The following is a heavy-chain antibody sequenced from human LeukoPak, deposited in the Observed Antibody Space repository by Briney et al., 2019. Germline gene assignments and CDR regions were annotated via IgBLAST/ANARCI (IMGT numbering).Heavy chain of an antibody. Sequence: GGSLRLSCAASGFTLSSYAMSWVRQAPGKGLEWVSTISGSGGSTSYADSVKGRFTISRDNSKNTLYLQMNSLRAEDTAVYYCAKDGSGWCTYYFDYWGQGTLVTVSS. CDR1: GFTLSSYA. J-gene: IGHJ4*02. CDR3: AKDGSGWCTYYFDY. D-gene: IGHD6-19*01. CDR2: ISGSGGST. V-gene: IGHV3-23*01.